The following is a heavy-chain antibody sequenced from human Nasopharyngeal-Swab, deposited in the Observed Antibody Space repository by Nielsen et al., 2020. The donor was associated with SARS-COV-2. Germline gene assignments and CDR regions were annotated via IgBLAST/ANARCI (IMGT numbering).Heavy chain of an antibody. J-gene: IGHJ4*02. V-gene: IGHV3-7*01. D-gene: IGHD2-21*01. CDR3: ATVKGGALWYSRFFDY. Sequence: GGSLRLSCAASGFTFSSYWMSWVRQAPGKGLEWVANIKQDGSEKYYVDSVKGRFTISRDNAKNSLYLQMNSLRAEDTAVYYCATVKGGALWYSRFFDYWGQGTLVTVSS. CDR2: IKQDGSEK. CDR1: GFTFSSYW.